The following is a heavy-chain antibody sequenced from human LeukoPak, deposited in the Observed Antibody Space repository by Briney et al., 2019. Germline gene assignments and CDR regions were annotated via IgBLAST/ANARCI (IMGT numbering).Heavy chain of an antibody. Sequence: ASVKVSCKASGGTFSSYAISWVRQAPGQGLEWMGRIIPILGIANYAQKFQGRVTITADKSTSTAYMELSSLRSEDTAVYYCASLVGSSASLYNFDYWGQGTLVTVSS. D-gene: IGHD2-2*01. CDR2: IIPILGIA. J-gene: IGHJ4*02. CDR3: ASLVGSSASLYNFDY. CDR1: GGTFSSYA. V-gene: IGHV1-69*04.